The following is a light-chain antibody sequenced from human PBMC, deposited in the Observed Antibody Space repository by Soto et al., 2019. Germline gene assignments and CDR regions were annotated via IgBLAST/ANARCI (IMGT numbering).Light chain of an antibody. CDR1: QDFSDY. V-gene: IGKV1-27*01. CDR2: ADS. Sequence: DIQMTQSPSSLSASVGDRVTITCRASQDFSDYLAWYQQKPGKVPELLIYADSTLQSGVPSRFSGSGSGTEFTLTISSLQLEDIATYYCQKYNTAPQTFGPGTKVEIK. CDR3: QKYNTAPQT. J-gene: IGKJ1*01.